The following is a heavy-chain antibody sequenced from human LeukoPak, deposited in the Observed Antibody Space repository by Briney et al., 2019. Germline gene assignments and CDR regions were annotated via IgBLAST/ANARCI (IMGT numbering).Heavy chain of an antibody. CDR1: GFTFSSYA. Sequence: GGSLRLSCAASGFTFSSYAMSWVRQAPGKGLEWVSAISGSGGSTYYADSVKGRFTISRDNSKNTLYLQMNSLRAEDTAVYYCAKVRRRWELLPSFDYWGQGTLVSVSS. CDR3: AKVRRRWELLPSFDY. J-gene: IGHJ4*02. CDR2: ISGSGGST. D-gene: IGHD1-26*01. V-gene: IGHV3-23*01.